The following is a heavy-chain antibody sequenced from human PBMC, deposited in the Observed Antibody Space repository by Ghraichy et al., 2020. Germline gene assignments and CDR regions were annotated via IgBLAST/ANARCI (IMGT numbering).Heavy chain of an antibody. CDR2: INHSGST. V-gene: IGHV4-34*01. CDR1: GGSFSGYY. D-gene: IGHD6-13*01. Sequence: SETLSLTCAVYGGSFSGYYWSWIRQPPGKGLEWIGEINHSGSTNYNPSLKSRVTISVDTSKNQFSLKLSSVTAADTAVYYCARAPGRRAAGTRPVFDYWGQGTLVTVSS. CDR3: ARAPGRRAAGTRPVFDY. J-gene: IGHJ4*02.